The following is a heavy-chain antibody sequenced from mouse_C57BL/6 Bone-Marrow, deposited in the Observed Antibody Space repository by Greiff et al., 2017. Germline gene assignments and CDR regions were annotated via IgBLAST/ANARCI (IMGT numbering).Heavy chain of an antibody. J-gene: IGHJ2*01. Sequence: QVQLKQSGPELVKPGASVKISCKASGYAFSSSWMNWVKQRPGKGLEWIGRIYPGDGDTNYNGKFKGKATLTADKSSSTAYMQLSNLTSEDSAVYFCARDVYYYGSSYVRYFDYWGQGTTLTVSS. D-gene: IGHD1-1*01. CDR2: IYPGDGDT. CDR3: ARDVYYYGSSYVRYFDY. CDR1: GYAFSSSW. V-gene: IGHV1-82*01.